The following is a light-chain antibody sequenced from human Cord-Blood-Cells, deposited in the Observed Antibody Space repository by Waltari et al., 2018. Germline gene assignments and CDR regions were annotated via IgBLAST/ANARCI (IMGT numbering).Light chain of an antibody. V-gene: IGKV3-11*01. CDR1: QSVSSY. CDR3: QQRSNWLT. Sequence: EIVLTQSPATLSFSPGERASQSVSSYLAWYQQKPGQAPRLLIYDASNRATGIPARFSGSGSGTDFTLTISSLETEDFAVYYCQQRSNWLTFGGGTKVEIK. CDR2: DAS. J-gene: IGKJ4*01.